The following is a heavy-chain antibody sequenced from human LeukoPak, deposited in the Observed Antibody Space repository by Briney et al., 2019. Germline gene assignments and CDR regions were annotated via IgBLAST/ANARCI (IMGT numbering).Heavy chain of an antibody. J-gene: IGHJ4*02. CDR1: GGSFSSSSHY. CDR2: IFYTGNT. D-gene: IGHD3-22*01. V-gene: IGHV4-39*01. CDR3: ARLDSSGRSIDDY. Sequence: SETLSLTCTVSGGSFSSSSHYWGWIRQPPGKGLEWIGSIFYTGNTYYNPSLKSRVTISVDTSKNQFSLKLSSVTAADTAVFYCARLDSSGRSIDDYWGQGTLVTVSS.